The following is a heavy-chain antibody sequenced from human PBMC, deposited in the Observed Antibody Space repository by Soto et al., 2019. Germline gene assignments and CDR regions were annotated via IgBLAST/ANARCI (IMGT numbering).Heavy chain of an antibody. D-gene: IGHD3-22*01. Sequence: GGSLRLSCAASGFTFRSFTMNWVRQAPGKGLEWVSTISSNSAYIYYTDALRGRFTISRDNAKNSLFLQMNSLRGEDTAVYYCARSGLALPYSASHWFDPWGHGTLVTVSS. CDR1: GFTFRSFT. V-gene: IGHV3-21*01. CDR2: ISSNSAYI. CDR3: ARSGLALPYSASHWFDP. J-gene: IGHJ5*02.